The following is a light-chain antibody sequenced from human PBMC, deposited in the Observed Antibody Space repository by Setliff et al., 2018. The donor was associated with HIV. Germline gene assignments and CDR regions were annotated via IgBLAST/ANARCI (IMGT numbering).Light chain of an antibody. Sequence: QSVLTQPPSVSGAPGQRVTISCTGSSSNIGAGYDVHWYQQVPGTAPKVLVHGNTNRPSGVPDRFSGSKSGTSSSLATTGLQAEDEADYYCQSYDSSLSGYVFGTGTKVTVL. J-gene: IGLJ1*01. CDR2: GNT. CDR3: QSYDSSLSGYV. V-gene: IGLV1-40*01. CDR1: SSNIGAGYD.